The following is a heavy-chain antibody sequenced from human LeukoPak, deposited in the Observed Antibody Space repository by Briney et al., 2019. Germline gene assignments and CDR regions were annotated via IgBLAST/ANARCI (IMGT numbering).Heavy chain of an antibody. CDR1: GGSFSGYY. CDR3: ARGRPSDILTGYFTPFDY. J-gene: IGHJ4*02. Sequence: PSETLSLTCAVYGGSFSGYYWSWIRQPPGKGLEWIGEINHSGSTNYNPSLKSRVTISVDTSKNQFSLKLSSVTAADTAVYYCARGRPSDILTGYFTPFDYWGQGTLVTVSS. V-gene: IGHV4-34*01. CDR2: INHSGST. D-gene: IGHD3-9*01.